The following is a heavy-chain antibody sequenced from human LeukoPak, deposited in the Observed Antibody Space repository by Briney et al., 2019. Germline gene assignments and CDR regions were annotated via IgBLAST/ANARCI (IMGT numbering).Heavy chain of an antibody. J-gene: IGHJ3*01. CDR3: AKDRERRGFSSGFSLALDV. V-gene: IGHV3-7*03. CDR2: IKQDGRQR. CDR1: GLTFSNYW. Sequence: GSLRLSCEASGLTFSNYWMHWVRQAPGKGLEWVADIKQDGRQRYNVDSVKGRFTIPRDNAKNSLYLEMIRLRAEDTAVYYCAKDRERRGFSSGFSLALDVWGQGTMVTVSS. D-gene: IGHD5-18*01.